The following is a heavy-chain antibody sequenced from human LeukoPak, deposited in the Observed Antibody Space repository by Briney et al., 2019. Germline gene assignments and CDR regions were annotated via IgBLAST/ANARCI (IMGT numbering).Heavy chain of an antibody. CDR2: IRYDGSNK. D-gene: IGHD6-19*01. V-gene: IGHV3-30*02. CDR3: AKWSSGWYYFDY. J-gene: IGHJ4*02. CDR1: EFSVGSNY. Sequence: GGSLRLSCAASEFSVGSNYMTWVRQAPGKGLEWVAFIRYDGSNKYYADSVKGRFTISRDNSKNTLYLQMNSLRAEDTAVYYCAKWSSGWYYFDYWGQGTLVTVSS.